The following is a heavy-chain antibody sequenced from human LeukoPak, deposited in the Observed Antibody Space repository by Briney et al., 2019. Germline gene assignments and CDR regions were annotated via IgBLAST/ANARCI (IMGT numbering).Heavy chain of an antibody. V-gene: IGHV1-18*04. CDR3: ARDTEGDGSGAASTWFDP. CDR1: GCTCVSYG. Sequence: ASVKVSCKASGCTCVSYGCSGVRQAPAQGLEWMVGISAYNGNTKDAQKRQGRVTMTTGTSTSTAYMELRSLRSDDTAVYYCARDTEGDGSGAASTWFDPWGQGTLVTVSS. CDR2: ISAYNGNT. J-gene: IGHJ5*02. D-gene: IGHD2-21*02.